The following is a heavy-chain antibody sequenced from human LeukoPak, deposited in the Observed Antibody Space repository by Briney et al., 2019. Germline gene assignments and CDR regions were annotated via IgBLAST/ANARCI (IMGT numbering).Heavy chain of an antibody. D-gene: IGHD2-21*02. CDR2: INTASSYI. Sequence: GGSLRLSCAASGFTFSSYYMNWVRQAPGKGLEWVSSINTASSYIFYADSVKGRFTISRDNAKNSLYLQMDSLRAEDTAVYYCARGGGADSYSYWGQGTLVTVSS. J-gene: IGHJ4*02. V-gene: IGHV3-21*01. CDR1: GFTFSSYY. CDR3: ARGGGADSYSY.